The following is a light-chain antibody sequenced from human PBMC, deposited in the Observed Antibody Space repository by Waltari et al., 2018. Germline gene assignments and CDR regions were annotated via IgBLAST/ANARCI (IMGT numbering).Light chain of an antibody. CDR1: GEYSAYA. Sequence: LVLTQSPSASASLGASVNLTCSLPGEYSAYAIPWHQQQPLKGPRYLMTVNSDGSHKKGDGISERFSGSSSDLDRYLIISRLQSDDEADYFCQTWGTGIQVFGSGTKLTVL. CDR2: VNSDGSH. V-gene: IGLV4-69*01. CDR3: QTWGTGIQV. J-gene: IGLJ3*02.